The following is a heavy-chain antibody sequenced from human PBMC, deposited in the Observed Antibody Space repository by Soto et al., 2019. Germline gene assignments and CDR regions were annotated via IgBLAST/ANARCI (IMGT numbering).Heavy chain of an antibody. J-gene: IGHJ4*02. CDR3: ATGGHTIVVSY. CDR1: GYTFTGYY. CDR2: INPNSGGT. Sequence: ASVKVSCKASGYTFTGYYMHWVRQAPGQGLEWMGWINPNSGGTNYAQKFQGRVTMTEDTSTDTAYMELSSLRSEDTAVYYCATGGHTIVVSYWGQGTLVTVSS. D-gene: IGHD2-15*01. V-gene: IGHV1-2*02.